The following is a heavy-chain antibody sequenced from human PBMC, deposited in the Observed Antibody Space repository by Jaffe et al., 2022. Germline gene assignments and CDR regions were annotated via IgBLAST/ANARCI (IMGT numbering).Heavy chain of an antibody. V-gene: IGHV3-23*01. D-gene: IGHD3-3*01. J-gene: IGHJ4*02. Sequence: EVQLLESGGGLVQPGGSLRLSCAASGFTFSSYAMSWVRQAPGKGLEWVSAISGSGGSTYYADSVKGRFTISRDNSKNTLYLQMNSLRAEDTAVYYCAKDTHAGKGPQVDYDFWSGSSSQGFDYWGQGTLVTVSS. CDR3: AKDTHAGKGPQVDYDFWSGSSSQGFDY. CDR2: ISGSGGST. CDR1: GFTFSSYA.